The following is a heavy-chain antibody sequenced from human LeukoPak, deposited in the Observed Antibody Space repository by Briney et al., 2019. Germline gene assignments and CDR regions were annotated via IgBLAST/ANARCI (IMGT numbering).Heavy chain of an antibody. CDR3: ARDERYDSSGYPFDY. CDR1: GYTFSDYY. V-gene: IGHV1-2*02. CDR2: INPNSAGT. J-gene: IGHJ4*02. Sequence: ASVKVSCRASGYTFSDYYMHWVRQAPGQGLEWMGWINPNSAGTNYAQKFQGRVTMTRDTSISTAYMELSRLRSDDTAVYYCARDERYDSSGYPFDYWGQGTLVTVSS. D-gene: IGHD3-22*01.